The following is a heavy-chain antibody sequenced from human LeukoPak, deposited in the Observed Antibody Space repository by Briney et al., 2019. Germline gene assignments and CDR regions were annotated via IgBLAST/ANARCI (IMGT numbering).Heavy chain of an antibody. CDR1: GFTFSSYW. D-gene: IGHD4-17*01. J-gene: IGHJ6*03. V-gene: IGHV3-7*01. CDR3: ARDSQPEYGDYDYYDYYMDV. Sequence: GGSLRLSCAASGFTFSSYWMSWVRQAPGKGLEWVANIKQDGSEKYYVDSVKGRFTISRDNAKNSLYLQMNSLRAEDTAVYYCARDSQPEYGDYDYYDYYMDVWGKGTTVTVSS. CDR2: IKQDGSEK.